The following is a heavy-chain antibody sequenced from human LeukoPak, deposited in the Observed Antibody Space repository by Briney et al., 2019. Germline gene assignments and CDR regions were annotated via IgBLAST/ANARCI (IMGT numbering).Heavy chain of an antibody. CDR2: INPTSGGT. V-gene: IGHV1-2*02. CDR3: VRALMVRGIFDS. D-gene: IGHD3-10*01. CDR1: TYSFTDHY. J-gene: IGHJ4*02. Sequence: ASVKVSCKASTYSFTDHYMHWVRQAPGQGLEWMGWINPTSGGTHFAQKFKGRVTMTRDTSISTVFMELKSLTSDDTAVYYCVRALMVRGIFDSWGQGTLVTVSS.